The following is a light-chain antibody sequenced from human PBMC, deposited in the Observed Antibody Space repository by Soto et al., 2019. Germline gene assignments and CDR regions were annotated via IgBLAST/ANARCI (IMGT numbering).Light chain of an antibody. CDR1: SSNIGAGYD. Sequence: QSVLTQPPSVSGAQGQRVTISCTGSSSNIGAGYDVHWYQQLPGTAPKLLIYGNSNRPSGVPDRFSGSKSGPSASLAITGLQAEDEADYYCQSYDSSLSVYVVFGGGTKLTVL. V-gene: IGLV1-40*01. CDR3: QSYDSSLSVYVV. CDR2: GNS. J-gene: IGLJ2*01.